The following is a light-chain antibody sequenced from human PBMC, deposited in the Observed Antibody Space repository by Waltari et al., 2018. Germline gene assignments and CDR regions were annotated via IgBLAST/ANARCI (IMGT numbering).Light chain of an antibody. J-gene: IGLJ1*01. CDR1: SGHSSNA. CDR2: VNSDGSH. V-gene: IGLV4-69*01. Sequence: QLVLTQPPSASASLGASVKLTCTLSSGHSSNAIAWHQQQPEKGPRHLMKVNSDGSHNKGDGITDRFSGSSAGAERYLTISRLRSEDEADYYCQTWGTGILVFGTGTKVTVL. CDR3: QTWGTGILV.